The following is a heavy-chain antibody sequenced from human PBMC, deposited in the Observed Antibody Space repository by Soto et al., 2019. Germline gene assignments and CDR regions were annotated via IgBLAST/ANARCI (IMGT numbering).Heavy chain of an antibody. D-gene: IGHD3-3*01. CDR3: ARVEYYDFWGGYYDNWFDP. Sequence: GASVKVSCKASGVGFGSCAGRWVRQSREHRLEWIGWIVVGNSNTNYARGLQERVTITRDMSTSTAYMELSSLGSEDTAVYYCARVEYYDFWGGYYDNWFDPWGQGTLVTVSS. CDR1: GVGFGSCA. CDR2: IVVGNSNT. V-gene: IGHV1-58*01. J-gene: IGHJ5*02.